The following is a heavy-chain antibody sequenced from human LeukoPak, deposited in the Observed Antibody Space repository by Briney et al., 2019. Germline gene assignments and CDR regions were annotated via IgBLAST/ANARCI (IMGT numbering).Heavy chain of an antibody. D-gene: IGHD3-22*01. J-gene: IGHJ4*02. CDR2: ISAYNGNT. Sequence: ASVKVSCKASGYTFTSYGISWVRQAPGQALEWMGWISAYNGNTNYAQKLQGRVTMTTDTSTSTAYMELRSLRSDDTAVYYCARTDYYDSSGYYDYWGQGTLVTVSS. CDR3: ARTDYYDSSGYYDY. CDR1: GYTFTSYG. V-gene: IGHV1-18*01.